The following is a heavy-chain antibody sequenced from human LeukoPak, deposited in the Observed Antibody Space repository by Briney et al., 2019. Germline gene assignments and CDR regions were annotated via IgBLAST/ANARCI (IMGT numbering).Heavy chain of an antibody. CDR2: INQSGST. V-gene: IGHV4-34*01. J-gene: IGHJ4*02. Sequence: SETMSLTCAVYGGSFSDYYWSWIRQSPGRGLEWIGEINQSGSTDYNPSLKSRVIISIDTSKTQFSLKLSSVTAADTAVYYCARDYDSSGYYPFYWGQGTPVTVCS. D-gene: IGHD3-22*01. CDR3: ARDYDSSGYYPFY. CDR1: GGSFSDYY.